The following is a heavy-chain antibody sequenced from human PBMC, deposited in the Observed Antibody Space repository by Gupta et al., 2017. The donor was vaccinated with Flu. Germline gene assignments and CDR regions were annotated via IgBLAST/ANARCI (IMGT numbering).Heavy chain of an antibody. CDR2: ISSSGSTI. Sequence: RQVPGKGLECVSYISSSGSTIYYAGSVRGRFTISRDNAKNSLYLHMTSLRAEDTAVYYCARGWNCGGDCYPWRVLEEWGQGTLVTVSS. D-gene: IGHD2-21*01. J-gene: IGHJ4*02. CDR3: ARGWNCGGDCYPWRVLEE. V-gene: IGHV3-11*01.